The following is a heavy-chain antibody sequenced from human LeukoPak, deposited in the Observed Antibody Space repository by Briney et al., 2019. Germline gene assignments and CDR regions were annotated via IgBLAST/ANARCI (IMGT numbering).Heavy chain of an antibody. CDR3: ARDMVYIAS. D-gene: IGHD2-8*01. CDR1: GGSISSSNYY. CDR2: IYYSGST. V-gene: IGHV4-39*07. J-gene: IGHJ4*02. Sequence: SETLSLTCTVSGGSISSSNYYWGWIRQPPGKGLEWIGSIYYSGSTYYNPSLKSRVTISVDTSKNQFSLKLNSVTAADTAVYYCARDMVYIASWGQGTLVTVSS.